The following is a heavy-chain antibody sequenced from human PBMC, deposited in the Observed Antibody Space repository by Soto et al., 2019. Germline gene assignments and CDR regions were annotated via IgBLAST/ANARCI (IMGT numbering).Heavy chain of an antibody. D-gene: IGHD5-12*01. V-gene: IGHV3-33*01. J-gene: IGHJ4*02. CDR1: GCIFSNYG. CDR3: ARDQEMATIKYFDD. Sequence: XGSMRFSCVASGCIFSNYGMHWVRQAPGKGLEWVAIIWYDGSNTYSADSVKGRFTIARDNSKNTLYLQMNSLRAEDTAVYYCARDQEMATIKYFDDWGQGTLVTVSS. CDR2: IWYDGSNT.